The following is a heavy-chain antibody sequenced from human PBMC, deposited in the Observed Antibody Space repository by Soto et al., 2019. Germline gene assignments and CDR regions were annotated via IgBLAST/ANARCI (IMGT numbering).Heavy chain of an antibody. V-gene: IGHV1-69*14. CDR2: IIPIFGTA. J-gene: IGHJ4*02. Sequence: QVQLVQSGAEVKKPGSSVKVSCKASGGTFSSYAISWVRQAPGQGLEWMGGIIPIFGTANYAQKFQGRVTIXADKSXXTAYMELSSLRSEDTAVYYCARADVYYGSGSGIDYWGQGTLVTVSS. CDR3: ARADVYYGSGSGIDY. D-gene: IGHD3-10*01. CDR1: GGTFSSYA.